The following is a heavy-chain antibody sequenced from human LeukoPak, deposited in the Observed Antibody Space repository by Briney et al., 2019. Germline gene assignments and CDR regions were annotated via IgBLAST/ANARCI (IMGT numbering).Heavy chain of an antibody. D-gene: IGHD6-19*01. J-gene: IGHJ3*02. Sequence: ASVKVSCKVSGYTLTELSMHWVRQAPGKGLEWMGWINTNTGNPTYAQGFTGRFVFSLDTSVSTAYLQISSLKAEDTAVYYCARGPPAGGDAFDIWGQGTMVTVSS. CDR2: INTNTGNP. CDR1: GYTLTELS. V-gene: IGHV7-4-1*02. CDR3: ARGPPAGGDAFDI.